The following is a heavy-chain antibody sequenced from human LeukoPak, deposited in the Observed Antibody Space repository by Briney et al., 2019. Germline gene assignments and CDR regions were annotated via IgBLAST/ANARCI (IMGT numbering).Heavy chain of an antibody. J-gene: IGHJ4*02. D-gene: IGHD3-10*01. V-gene: IGHV3-30*18. CDR3: AKAEGVSGSLDHGDY. CDR1: GFTFSVYG. Sequence: PGRSLRLSCAASGFTFSVYGMHWVRQAPGKALEWVAVISHDGNNKYYGDSVKGRFSISRDNPKNTLYLQINSLRAEDTAIYYCAKAEGVSGSLDHGDYWGQGTLVTVSS. CDR2: ISHDGNNK.